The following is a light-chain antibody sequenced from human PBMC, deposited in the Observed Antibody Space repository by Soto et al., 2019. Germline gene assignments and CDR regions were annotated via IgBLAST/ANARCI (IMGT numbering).Light chain of an antibody. Sequence: ETVMTQSPATLSVSPGERPTLSCRASQSVSSNLAWYQQKPGQAPRLLIYGASTRATGIPARFSGSGSGTEFTLTISSLQSEDFAVYYRQQYNTWPLTFGPGTNVDIK. V-gene: IGKV3-15*01. CDR2: GAS. J-gene: IGKJ3*01. CDR3: QQYNTWPLT. CDR1: QSVSSN.